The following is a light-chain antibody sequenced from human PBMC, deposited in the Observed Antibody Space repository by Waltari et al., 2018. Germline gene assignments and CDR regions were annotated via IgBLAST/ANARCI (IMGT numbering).Light chain of an antibody. Sequence: EIVLTQSPDTLSLSPGERATLSCRASKSVVRYLAGYKQKPGQAPRVLIYGAASRAPGIADRCSGSGAGTDFSLTISRLEPEDYAVYYCQKYESLPATFGQGTKVEI. CDR3: QKYESLPAT. J-gene: IGKJ1*01. CDR2: GAA. V-gene: IGKV3-20*01. CDR1: KSVVRY.